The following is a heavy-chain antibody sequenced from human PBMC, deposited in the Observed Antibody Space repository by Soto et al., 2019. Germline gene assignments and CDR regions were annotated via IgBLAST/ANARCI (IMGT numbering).Heavy chain of an antibody. Sequence: SETLSLTCTVSGGSISSYYWSWIRQPPGKGLEWIGYIYYSGSTNHNPSLKSRVTISVDTSKNQFSLKLSSVTAADTAVYYCARKSGYGDYYNWFDPWGQGTLVTVSS. CDR3: ARKSGYGDYYNWFDP. V-gene: IGHV4-59*01. CDR1: GGSISSYY. J-gene: IGHJ5*02. CDR2: IYYSGST. D-gene: IGHD4-17*01.